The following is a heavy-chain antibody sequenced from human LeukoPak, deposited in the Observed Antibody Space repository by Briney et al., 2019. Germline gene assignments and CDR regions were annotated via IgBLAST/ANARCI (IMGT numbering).Heavy chain of an antibody. CDR1: GFTFSSYW. V-gene: IGHV3-74*01. Sequence: GGSLGLSCSASGFTFSSYWMHWVRQAPGKGLVWVSRINSDGSSTSYADSVKGRLTISRDNAKNTLYLQMNSLRAEDTAVYYCARARYSSSWDWGQGTLVTVSS. D-gene: IGHD6-13*01. CDR2: INSDGSST. CDR3: ARARYSSSWD. J-gene: IGHJ4*02.